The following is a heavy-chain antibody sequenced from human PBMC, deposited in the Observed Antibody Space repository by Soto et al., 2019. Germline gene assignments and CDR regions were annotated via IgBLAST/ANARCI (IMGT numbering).Heavy chain of an antibody. CDR2: INPNSGGT. V-gene: IGHV1-2*04. D-gene: IGHD6-13*01. Sequence: ASVKVSCKASGYTFTGYYMHWVRQAPGQGLEWMGWINPNSGGTNYAQKFQGWVTMTRDTSISTAYMELSRLRSDDTAVYYCARGMQQLGYYFDYWGQGTRVTVSS. CDR1: GYTFTGYY. J-gene: IGHJ4*02. CDR3: ARGMQQLGYYFDY.